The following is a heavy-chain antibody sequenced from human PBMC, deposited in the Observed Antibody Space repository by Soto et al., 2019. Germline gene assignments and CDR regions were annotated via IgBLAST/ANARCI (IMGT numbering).Heavy chain of an antibody. CDR2: ISSSSSYI. J-gene: IGHJ4*02. CDR3: ARDQPGYSYGYGLGY. CDR1: GFTFSSYS. Sequence: PGGSLRLSCGASGFTFSSYSMNWVRQAPGKGLEWVSSISSSSSYIYYADSVKGRFTISRDNAKNSLYLQMNSLRAEDTAVYYCARDQPGYSYGYGLGYWGQGTLVTVSS. D-gene: IGHD5-18*01. V-gene: IGHV3-21*01.